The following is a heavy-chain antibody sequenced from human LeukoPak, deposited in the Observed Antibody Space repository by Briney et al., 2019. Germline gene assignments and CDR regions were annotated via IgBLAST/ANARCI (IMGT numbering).Heavy chain of an antibody. V-gene: IGHV4-59*12. J-gene: IGHJ4*02. Sequence: SETLSLTCTVSGGSISSYYWSWIRQPPGKGLEWIGYIYYSGSTNYNPSLESRVTISVDTSKNQFSLKLSSVTAADTAVYYCAGAEPRGIIWYPYWGQGTLVTVSS. CDR2: IYYSGST. CDR1: GGSISSYY. CDR3: AGAEPRGIIWYPY. D-gene: IGHD6-13*01.